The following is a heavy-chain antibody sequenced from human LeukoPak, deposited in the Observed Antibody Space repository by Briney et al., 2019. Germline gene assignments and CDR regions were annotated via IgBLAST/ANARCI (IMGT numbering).Heavy chain of an antibody. Sequence: GGSLRLSCAASGFTFSSYSMNWVRQAPGKGLEWVSSFSSSSSYIYYADSVKGRFTISRDNAKNSLYLQMNSLRAEDTAVYYCARVGAYSSGWPGGSAYYFDYWGQGTLVTVSS. D-gene: IGHD6-19*01. CDR2: FSSSSSYI. V-gene: IGHV3-21*01. CDR1: GFTFSSYS. J-gene: IGHJ4*02. CDR3: ARVGAYSSGWPGGSAYYFDY.